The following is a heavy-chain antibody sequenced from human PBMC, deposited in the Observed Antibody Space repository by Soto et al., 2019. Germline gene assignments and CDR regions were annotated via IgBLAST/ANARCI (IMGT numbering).Heavy chain of an antibody. CDR1: GFTFSSYG. V-gene: IGHV3-33*01. Sequence: GGSLRLSCAASGFTFSSYGMHWVRQAPGKGLEWVAVIWYDGSNKYYADSVKGRFTISRDNSKNTLYLQMNSLRAEDTAVYYCARGSIVVVPAAMLRIDYWGQGTLVTVSS. D-gene: IGHD2-2*01. J-gene: IGHJ4*02. CDR3: ARGSIVVVPAAMLRIDY. CDR2: IWYDGSNK.